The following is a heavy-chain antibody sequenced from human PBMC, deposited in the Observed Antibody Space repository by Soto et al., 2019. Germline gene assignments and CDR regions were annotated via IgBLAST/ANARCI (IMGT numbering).Heavy chain of an antibody. D-gene: IGHD2-2*02. CDR2: IWYDGINK. Sequence: GGSLRLSCAASGFTFSSYGMHWVRQAPGKGLEWVAVIWYDGINKYYADSVKGRFTISRDNSKNTLYLQMNSLRAEDTAVYYCARERGRSYTIDYWGQGTLVTVSS. V-gene: IGHV3-33*01. J-gene: IGHJ4*02. CDR3: ARERGRSYTIDY. CDR1: GFTFSSYG.